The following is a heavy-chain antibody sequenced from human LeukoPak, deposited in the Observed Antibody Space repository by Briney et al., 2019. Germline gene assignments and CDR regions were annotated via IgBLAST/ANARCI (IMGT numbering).Heavy chain of an antibody. J-gene: IGHJ4*02. CDR3: AKNKDYGDRAYYFDY. CDR1: GFTFSNYG. V-gene: IGHV3-30*18. Sequence: QPGRSLRLSCGASGFTFSNYGMHWVRQAPGKGLEWVAVISLDGFDQYYGDSVKGRFTISRDNSKNTLYLQMNSLRAEDTAIYYCAKNKDYGDRAYYFDYWGQGTLVTVSS. CDR2: ISLDGFDQ. D-gene: IGHD3-16*01.